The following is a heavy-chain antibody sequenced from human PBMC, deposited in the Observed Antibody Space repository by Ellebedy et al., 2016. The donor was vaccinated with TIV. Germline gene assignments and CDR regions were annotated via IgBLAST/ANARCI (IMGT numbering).Heavy chain of an antibody. CDR1: GGSISSSSYY. D-gene: IGHD3-16*02. Sequence: SETLSLTXTVSGGSISSSSYYWGWIRQPPGKGLEWIGSIYYSGSTYYNPSLKSRVTISVDTSKNQFSLKLSSVTAADTAVYYCARAFTESSDYWGQGTLVTVSS. CDR2: IYYSGST. V-gene: IGHV4-39*01. J-gene: IGHJ4*02. CDR3: ARAFTESSDY.